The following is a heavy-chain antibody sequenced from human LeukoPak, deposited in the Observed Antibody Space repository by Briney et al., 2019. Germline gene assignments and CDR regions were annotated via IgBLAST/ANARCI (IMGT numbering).Heavy chain of an antibody. J-gene: IGHJ4*02. CDR2: IYYSGST. Sequence: SEALSFTCTVSGGSISSSSYYRGWIRQPPGKGLEWIGSIYYSGSTYYNPSLKSRVTISVDTSKNQFSLKLSSVTAADTAVYYSARDTDWFDYWGQGTLVTVSS. CDR3: ARDTDWFDY. V-gene: IGHV4-39*07. CDR1: GGSISSSSYY. D-gene: IGHD3-9*01.